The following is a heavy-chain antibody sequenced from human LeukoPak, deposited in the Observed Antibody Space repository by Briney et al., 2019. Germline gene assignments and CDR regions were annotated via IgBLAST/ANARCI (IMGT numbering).Heavy chain of an antibody. Sequence: ASVKVSCKASGYTFTSYYMHWVRQAPGQGLEWMGIINPSGGSTSYAQKFQGRVTMTRDTSMSSVYMELSSLRSEDTAVYYCARAGRERWLQFFLDDYWGQGTLVTVSS. CDR2: INPSGGST. CDR3: ARAGRERWLQFFLDDY. D-gene: IGHD5-24*01. J-gene: IGHJ4*02. V-gene: IGHV1-46*01. CDR1: GYTFTSYY.